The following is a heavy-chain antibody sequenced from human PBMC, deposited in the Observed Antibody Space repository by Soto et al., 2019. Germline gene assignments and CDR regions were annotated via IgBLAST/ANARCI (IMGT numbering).Heavy chain of an antibody. Sequence: GSGPTLVNPTQTLTLTCTFSGFSLSTSGMCVSWIRQPPGKALEWLARIDWDDDKYYSTSLKTRLTISKDTSKNQVVLTMTNMDPVDTATYYCARTRMNELLWFGEPRVDYYYYYMDVWGKGTTVTVSS. CDR2: IDWDDDK. CDR3: ARTRMNELLWFGEPRVDYYYYYMDV. D-gene: IGHD3-10*01. J-gene: IGHJ6*03. CDR1: GFSLSTSGMC. V-gene: IGHV2-70*11.